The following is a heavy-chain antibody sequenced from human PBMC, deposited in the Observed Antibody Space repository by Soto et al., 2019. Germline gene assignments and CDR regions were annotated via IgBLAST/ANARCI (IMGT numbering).Heavy chain of an antibody. Sequence: GASLKISCKGSGYSFTSYWIGWVRQMPGKGLEWMGIIYPGDSDTRYSPSFQGQVTISADKSISTAYLQWSSLKASDTAMYYCARHVPGIAVAGPDFDYWGQGTLVTVSS. CDR2: IYPGDSDT. V-gene: IGHV5-51*01. D-gene: IGHD6-19*01. CDR1: GYSFTSYW. CDR3: ARHVPGIAVAGPDFDY. J-gene: IGHJ4*02.